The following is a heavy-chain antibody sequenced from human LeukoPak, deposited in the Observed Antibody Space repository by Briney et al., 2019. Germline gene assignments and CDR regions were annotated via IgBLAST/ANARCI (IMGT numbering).Heavy chain of an antibody. CDR3: ASPYSGYFDL. CDR1: GGSISSYY. Sequence: TSETLSLTCTVSGGSISSYYWSWIRQPPGKGLEWIGYIYYSGSTNYNPSLKSRVTISVDTSKNQFSLKLSSVTAADTAVYYCASPYSGYFDLWGRGTLVTVSS. CDR2: IYYSGST. V-gene: IGHV4-59*01. D-gene: IGHD4-11*01. J-gene: IGHJ2*01.